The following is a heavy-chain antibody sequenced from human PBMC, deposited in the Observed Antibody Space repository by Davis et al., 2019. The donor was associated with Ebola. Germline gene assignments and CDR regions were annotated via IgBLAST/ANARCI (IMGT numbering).Heavy chain of an antibody. V-gene: IGHV1-69*04. CDR1: GGTFSSYA. CDR2: IIPILGIA. D-gene: IGHD4-17*01. Sequence: AASVQVSCKASGGTFSSYAISWVRQAPGQGLEWMGRIIPILGIANYAQKFQGRVTITADKSTSTAYMELSSLRSEDTAVYYCARGPTVINFDYWGQGTLVTVSS. CDR3: ARGPTVINFDY. J-gene: IGHJ4*02.